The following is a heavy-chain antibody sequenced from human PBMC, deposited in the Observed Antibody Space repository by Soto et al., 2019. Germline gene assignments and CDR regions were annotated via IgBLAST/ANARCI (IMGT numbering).Heavy chain of an antibody. V-gene: IGHV3-23*01. CDR3: ARDRDTYGYRVPLDY. Sequence: GGALRLSCAASGFTFSSYDMSWVRQAPGKGLEWVSTITNGGGSTYYADSVKGRFTISRDNSKNTLYLQTNSLRAEDTAVYYCARDRDTYGYRVPLDYWGQGTLVTVSS. D-gene: IGHD5-18*01. CDR1: GFTFSSYD. J-gene: IGHJ4*02. CDR2: ITNGGGST.